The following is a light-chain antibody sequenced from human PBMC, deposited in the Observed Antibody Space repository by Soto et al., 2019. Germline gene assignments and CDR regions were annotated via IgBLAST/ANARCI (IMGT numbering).Light chain of an antibody. J-gene: IGLJ2*01. CDR3: SSWDDSLSGPV. CDR1: SSNVGRNP. Sequence: QSVMTQPPSVSGTPGLRVTISCSGRSSNVGRNPVFWYQQLPGAAPKLLMYKNDQRPSGVPDRFSGSKSGTSVSLAITGLRPEDEADYYCSSWDDSLSGPVFGGGTKLTVL. CDR2: KND. V-gene: IGLV1-47*01.